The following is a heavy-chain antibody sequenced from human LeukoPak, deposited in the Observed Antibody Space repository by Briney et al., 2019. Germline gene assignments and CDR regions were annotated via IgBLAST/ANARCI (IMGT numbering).Heavy chain of an antibody. Sequence: PSETLSLPCTASGGSLSSSNYYWAWIRQPPGKGLEWIGNIYYTGSDYYNPSLKGRVTISLDPSKNHCAGLNRADERRASYNDYYKGLDVWGQGTTVTVSS. D-gene: IGHD1-1*01. CDR2: IYYTGSD. V-gene: IGHV4-39*02. J-gene: IGHJ6*02. CDR3: KGLDV. CDR1: GGSLSSSNYY.